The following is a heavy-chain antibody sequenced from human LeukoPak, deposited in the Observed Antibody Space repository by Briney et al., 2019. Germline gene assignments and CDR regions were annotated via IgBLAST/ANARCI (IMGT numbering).Heavy chain of an antibody. CDR3: ATAPGGYYEDLTGLYNTPIDY. CDR1: GFTFSDCW. V-gene: IGHV3-7*01. CDR2: ISDDGSER. D-gene: IGHD3-22*01. Sequence: GSLRLSCEASGFTFSDCWMSWVRQAPGKGLEWVASISDDGSERYYVDSVKGRFTISRDNAKKSLFLQMASLRAEDTAVYYRATAPGGYYEDLTGLYNTPIDYWGQGALVIVSS. J-gene: IGHJ4*02.